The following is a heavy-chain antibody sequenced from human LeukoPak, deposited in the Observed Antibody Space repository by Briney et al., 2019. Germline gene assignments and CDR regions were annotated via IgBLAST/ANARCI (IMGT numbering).Heavy chain of an antibody. CDR2: INHSGST. CDR3: AREYVVVVPAALCYYYYYYMDV. Sequence: SETLSLTCAVYGGSFSGYYWSWIRQPPGKGLEWIGEINHSGSTNYNPSLKSRVTISVDTSKNQFSLKLISVTAADTAVYYCAREYVVVVPAALCYYYYYYMDVWGKGTTVTVSS. D-gene: IGHD2-2*01. V-gene: IGHV4-34*01. J-gene: IGHJ6*03. CDR1: GGSFSGYY.